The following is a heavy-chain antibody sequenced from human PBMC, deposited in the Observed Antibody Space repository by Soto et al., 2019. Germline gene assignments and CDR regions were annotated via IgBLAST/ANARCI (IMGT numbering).Heavy chain of an antibody. CDR3: ARVWFRQLERRSLGAFDI. CDR1: GFTFSSYS. D-gene: IGHD1-1*01. CDR2: ISSSSSTI. Sequence: HPGGSLRLSCEASGFTFSSYSVNGVLRSPGKGLEWVSYISSSSSTIYYADSVKGRFTISRDNAKNSLYLQMNSLRAEDTAVYYCARVWFRQLERRSLGAFDIWGQGTMVTVSS. J-gene: IGHJ3*02. V-gene: IGHV3-48*01.